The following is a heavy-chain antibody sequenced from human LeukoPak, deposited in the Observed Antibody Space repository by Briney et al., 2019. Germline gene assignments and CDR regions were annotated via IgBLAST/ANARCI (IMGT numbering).Heavy chain of an antibody. J-gene: IGHJ6*02. D-gene: IGHD1-26*01. CDR1: GYTFTGYY. Sequence: ASVKVSCKASGYTFTGYYIHWVRQAPGQGLEWMGWINPNSGGTNYAQKFQGRVTLTRDTSISTAYMELSRLRSDDTAVYYCARDGGATNYYYYGMDVWGQGTTVTVSS. V-gene: IGHV1-2*02. CDR3: ARDGGATNYYYYGMDV. CDR2: INPNSGGT.